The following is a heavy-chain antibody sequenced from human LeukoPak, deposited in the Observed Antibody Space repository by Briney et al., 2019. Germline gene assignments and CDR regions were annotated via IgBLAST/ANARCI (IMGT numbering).Heavy chain of an antibody. CDR1: GGTFSSYA. J-gene: IGHJ4*02. CDR3: ARDHGDTAMELGY. CDR2: IIPIFGTA. Sequence: SVKVSCKASGGTFSSYAISWVRQAPGQGLKWMGGIIPIFGTANYAQKFQGRVTITTDESTSTAYMELSSLRSEDTAVYYCARDHGDTAMELGYWGQGTLVTVSS. D-gene: IGHD5-18*01. V-gene: IGHV1-69*05.